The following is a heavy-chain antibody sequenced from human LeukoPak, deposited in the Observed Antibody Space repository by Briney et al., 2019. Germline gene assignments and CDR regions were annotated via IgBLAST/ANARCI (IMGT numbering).Heavy chain of an antibody. Sequence: GGSLRLSCAASGFTFSSYAMNWVRQAPGKGLEWVSYIGSSSSDIYYSDAVEGRFTISRDNARNSLFLEMNSLSAEDTAIYYCARERHSGKWLHTYYFSAMDVWGQGTTVIV. CDR1: GFTFSSYA. CDR3: ARERHSGKWLHTYYFSAMDV. V-gene: IGHV3-21*01. CDR2: IGSSSSDI. J-gene: IGHJ6*02. D-gene: IGHD3-3*01.